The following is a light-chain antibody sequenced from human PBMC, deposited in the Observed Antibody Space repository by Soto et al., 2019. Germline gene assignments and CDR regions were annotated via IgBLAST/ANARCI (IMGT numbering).Light chain of an antibody. CDR3: GTWENSLSVLYV. CDR1: GSNIGSSY. CDR2: QNN. Sequence: QSVLTQPPSVSAAPGQRVTISCSGSGSNIGSSYVSWYQQLPGSAPKVLIYQNNKRPSEIPDRFSGSKSGASATLDISGLQTGDEADYYCGTWENSLSVLYVFGPGTKLTVL. V-gene: IGLV1-51*01. J-gene: IGLJ1*01.